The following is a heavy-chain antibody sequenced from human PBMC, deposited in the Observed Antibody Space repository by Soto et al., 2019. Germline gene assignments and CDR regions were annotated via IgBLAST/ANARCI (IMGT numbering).Heavy chain of an antibody. CDR3: ARQYDYYDSSGSSNWFDP. D-gene: IGHD3-22*01. V-gene: IGHV4-39*01. J-gene: IGHJ5*02. CDR2: IYYSGST. CDR1: GGSISSSSYY. Sequence: QLQLQESGPGLVKPSETLSLTCTVSGGSISSSSYYWGWIRQPPGKGLEWIGSIYYSGSTYYNPSLKSRVTISVDKSKNQFSLKLSSVTAADTAVYYCARQYDYYDSSGSSNWFDPWGQGTLVTVSS.